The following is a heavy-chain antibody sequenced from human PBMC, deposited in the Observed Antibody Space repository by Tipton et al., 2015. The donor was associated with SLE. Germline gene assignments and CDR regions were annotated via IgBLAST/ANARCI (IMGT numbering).Heavy chain of an antibody. D-gene: IGHD2-2*01. CDR1: GFTFNKYW. J-gene: IGHJ3*02. V-gene: IGHV3-74*01. Sequence: SLRLSCAASGFTFNKYWIHWVRQAPGEGLEWVSRINSDGSSISYADSVKGRFASSRDNAKNTLYLQMNSLRVEDTAVYYCAREKCSNNNCYPPLGAFDIWGQGTMVIVSS. CDR3: AREKCSNNNCYPPLGAFDI. CDR2: INSDGSSI.